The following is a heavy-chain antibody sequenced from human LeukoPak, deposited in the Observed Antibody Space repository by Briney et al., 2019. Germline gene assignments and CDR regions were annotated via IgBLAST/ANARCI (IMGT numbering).Heavy chain of an antibody. V-gene: IGHV4-59*01. Sequence: SETLSLTCTVSGGSISSYYWGWIRQPPGKGLEWIGYIYYSGSTNYNPSLKSRVTISVDTSKNQFSLKLSSVTAADTAVYYCARLQQLGYYYYGMDVWGQGTTVTVSS. CDR3: ARLQQLGYYYYGMDV. CDR2: IYYSGST. CDR1: GGSISSYY. D-gene: IGHD6-6*01. J-gene: IGHJ6*02.